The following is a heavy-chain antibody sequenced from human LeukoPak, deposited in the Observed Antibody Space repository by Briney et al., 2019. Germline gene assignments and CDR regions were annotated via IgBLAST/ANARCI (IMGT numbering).Heavy chain of an antibody. CDR3: ARAKYSGSWYGNWFDP. CDR1: GGFFSGYY. V-gene: IGHV4-34*01. D-gene: IGHD6-13*01. CDR2: INHSGST. J-gene: IGHJ5*02. Sequence: SETLSLTCAVYGGFFSGYYWSWIRQPPGKGLEWIGEINHSGSTNYNPSLKSRVTISVDTSKNQFSLKLSSVTAADTAVYYCARAKYSGSWYGNWFDPWGQGTLVTVSS.